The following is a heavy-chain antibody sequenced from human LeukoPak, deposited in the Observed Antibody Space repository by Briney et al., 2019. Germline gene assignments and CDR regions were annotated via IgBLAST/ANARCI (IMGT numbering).Heavy chain of an antibody. CDR1: GYTFTGYY. J-gene: IGHJ5*02. CDR3: ARALLIYDFWSDTPLWFDP. Sequence: ASVKVSCKASGYTFTGYYMHWVRQAPGQGLEWMGWINPNSGGTNYAQKFQGRVTMTRDTPISTAYMELSRLRSDDTAVYYCARALLIYDFWSDTPLWFDPWGQGTLVTVSS. V-gene: IGHV1-2*02. D-gene: IGHD3-3*01. CDR2: INPNSGGT.